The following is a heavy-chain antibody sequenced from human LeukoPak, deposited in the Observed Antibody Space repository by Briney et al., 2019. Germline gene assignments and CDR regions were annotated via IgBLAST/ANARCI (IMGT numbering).Heavy chain of an antibody. CDR2: IYPGDSDT. J-gene: IGHJ3*02. CDR1: GYSFTCYW. Sequence: GESLKISCEGSGYSFTCYWIGWVRQMPGKGLEWMGIIYPGDSDTRYSPSFQGQVTISADKSISTAYLQWSSLKASNTAMYYCASLYDSSGNDAFDIWGQGTMVTVSS. D-gene: IGHD3-22*01. V-gene: IGHV5-51*01. CDR3: ASLYDSSGNDAFDI.